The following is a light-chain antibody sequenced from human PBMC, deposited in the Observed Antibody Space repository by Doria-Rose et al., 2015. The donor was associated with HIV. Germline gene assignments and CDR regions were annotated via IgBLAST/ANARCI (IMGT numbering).Light chain of an antibody. V-gene: IGKV3-20*01. CDR2: DES. CDR3: HQYGTSWT. J-gene: IGKJ1*01. CDR1: QSFSSTY. Sequence: EIVLTQSPGTLSLPPGERATLSCRASQSFSSTYLAWYQQKPGQAPSLIIYDESTRATGIPDRFSASGSGTDFTLTINRLEPEDFALYYCHQYGTSWTFGQGTKVEI.